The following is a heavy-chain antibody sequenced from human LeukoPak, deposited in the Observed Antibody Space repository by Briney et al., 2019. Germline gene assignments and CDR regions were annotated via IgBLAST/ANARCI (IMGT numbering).Heavy chain of an antibody. CDR3: ARDRRLDYQLPADY. CDR1: GYTFTNYY. Sequence: ASVKVSCKASGYTFTNYYIHWVRQAPGQGLECMGIINPSGGSTSYAQKFQGRVTTTTDTSTSTAFMELRSLRSDDTAVYYCARDRRLDYQLPADYWGQGTLVTVSS. V-gene: IGHV1-46*01. D-gene: IGHD2-2*01. J-gene: IGHJ4*02. CDR2: INPSGGST.